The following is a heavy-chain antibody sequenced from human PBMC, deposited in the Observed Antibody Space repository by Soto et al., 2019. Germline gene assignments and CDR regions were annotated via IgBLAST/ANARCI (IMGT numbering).Heavy chain of an antibody. D-gene: IGHD6-6*01. V-gene: IGHV1-69*01. CDR1: GGTLGTYA. Sequence: QVQLVQSGAEVKQSGSSVKVACTTSGGTLGTYAITWVRQAPGQGLEWLGGIIPIFGTTNYAQKFQGRVTITADESTSTAYMELSSLRSEDTAVYYCARVFSRSTTQRVYHYYGMDIWGQGTTVTVSS. CDR2: IIPIFGTT. J-gene: IGHJ6*02. CDR3: ARVFSRSTTQRVYHYYGMDI.